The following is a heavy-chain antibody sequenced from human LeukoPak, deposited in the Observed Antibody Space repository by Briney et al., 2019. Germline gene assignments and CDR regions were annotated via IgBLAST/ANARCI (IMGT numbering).Heavy chain of an antibody. J-gene: IGHJ4*02. CDR1: GFTFSNYG. V-gene: IGHV3-33*01. CDR3: ATTGGSWNDGSFDY. D-gene: IGHD1-1*01. Sequence: PGGSLRLSCAASGFTFSNYGMHWVRQAPGKGLEWVAVMWYDGTNKYYADSVKGRFTISRDNSKNTLYLQLNSLRAEDTAVYYCATTGGSWNDGSFDYWGQGTPVTVSS. CDR2: MWYDGTNK.